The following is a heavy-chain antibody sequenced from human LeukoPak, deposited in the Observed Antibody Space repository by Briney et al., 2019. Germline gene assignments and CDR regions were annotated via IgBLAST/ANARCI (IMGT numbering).Heavy chain of an antibody. D-gene: IGHD3-22*01. Sequence: SETLSLTCTVSGGSISSYYWSWIRQPPGKGLEWIGYIYYSGSTNYNPSLKSRVTISVDTSKNQFSLKLSSVTAADTAVYYCARVNVKDYNDSSGYPNPNWFDPWGQGTLVTVSS. V-gene: IGHV4-59*01. CDR3: ARVNVKDYNDSSGYPNPNWFDP. CDR2: IYYSGST. CDR1: GGSISSYY. J-gene: IGHJ5*02.